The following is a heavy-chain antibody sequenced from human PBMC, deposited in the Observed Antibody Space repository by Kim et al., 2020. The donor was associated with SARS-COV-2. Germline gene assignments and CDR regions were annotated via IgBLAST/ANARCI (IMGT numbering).Heavy chain of an antibody. Sequence: KAYADSVKGRFTISRDNAKNTVFLQMNSLKPEDTGFYYCARRYTTAATFDLWGQGTLVTVSS. CDR3: ARRYTTAATFDL. J-gene: IGHJ4*02. V-gene: IGHV3-30*03. CDR2: K. D-gene: IGHD2-2*02.